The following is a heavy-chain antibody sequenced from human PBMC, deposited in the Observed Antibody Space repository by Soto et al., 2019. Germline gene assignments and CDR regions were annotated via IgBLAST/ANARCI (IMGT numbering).Heavy chain of an antibody. Sequence: HVQLVQSGAEVKKPGASVKVTCKPSGYTFTDAYIHWVRQAPGQGLEWLGWINPKNGGTNYAQKFQGRVTMTRDTSSSTAFMELSSLNSNDTAVYYCAREEGTELDCWGQGTLVTVSS. CDR1: GYTFTDAY. CDR2: INPKNGGT. D-gene: IGHD1-7*01. V-gene: IGHV1-2*02. CDR3: AREEGTELDC. J-gene: IGHJ4*02.